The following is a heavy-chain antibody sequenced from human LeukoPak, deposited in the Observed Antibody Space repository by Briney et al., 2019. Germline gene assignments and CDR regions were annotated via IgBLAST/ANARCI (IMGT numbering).Heavy chain of an antibody. D-gene: IGHD3-10*01. CDR1: GFTFSSYA. CDR2: ISGSGGST. Sequence: GGSLRLSCAASGFTFSSYAMSWVRQAPGKGLEWVSVISGSGGSTYYADSVKGRFTISRDNSKNTLYLQMNSLRAEDTAVYYCPKDPNTMFRGNPMDVWGQGTTVTVSS. V-gene: IGHV3-23*01. CDR3: PKDPNTMFRGNPMDV. J-gene: IGHJ6*02.